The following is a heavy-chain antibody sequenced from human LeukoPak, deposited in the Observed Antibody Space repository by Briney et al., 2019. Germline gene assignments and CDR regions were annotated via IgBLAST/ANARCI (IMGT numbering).Heavy chain of an antibody. V-gene: IGHV3-53*01. D-gene: IGHD3-22*01. CDR3: ARWARLFDAFDI. CDR2: IYSGGST. CDR1: GFTVSSNY. Sequence: GGSLRLSCAASGFTVSSNYMSWVRQAPGKGLEWVSVIYSGGSTYYADSVKGRFTISRDNSKSTLYLQMNSLRAEDTAVYYCARWARLFDAFDIWGQGTMVTVSS. J-gene: IGHJ3*02.